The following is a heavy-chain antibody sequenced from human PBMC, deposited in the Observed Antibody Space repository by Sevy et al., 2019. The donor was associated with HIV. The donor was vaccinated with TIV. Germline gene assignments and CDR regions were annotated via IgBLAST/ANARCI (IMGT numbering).Heavy chain of an antibody. D-gene: IGHD2-8*01. Sequence: GGSLRLSCAASGFDFSIYSMSWVRQAPGKGLEWVSTLSFGCGKINYANSVKGRFTISRDNSKSSVYMQMNNMRVEDTAVYYCAREGCTKPHDYWGQGTLVTVSS. J-gene: IGHJ4*02. CDR3: AREGCTKPHDY. V-gene: IGHV3-23*01. CDR1: GFDFSIYS. CDR2: LSFGCGKI.